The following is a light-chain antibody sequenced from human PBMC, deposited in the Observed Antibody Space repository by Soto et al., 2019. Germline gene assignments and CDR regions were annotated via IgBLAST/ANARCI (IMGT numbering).Light chain of an antibody. CDR2: EGT. V-gene: IGLV2-23*03. CDR1: SSDIGSYNL. J-gene: IGLJ2*01. CDR3: CAYAGRYTVL. Sequence: QSALTQPASVSGSPGQSITISCTGTSSDIGSYNLVSWYQHHPGKAPRLIIYEGTKRPSWISSRFSASRSGNAASLTISGLQAEDEADYHCCAYAGRYTVLFGGGTKLTVL.